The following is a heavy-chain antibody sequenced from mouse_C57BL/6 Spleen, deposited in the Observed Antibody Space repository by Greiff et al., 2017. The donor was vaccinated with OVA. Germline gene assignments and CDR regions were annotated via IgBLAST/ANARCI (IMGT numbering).Heavy chain of an antibody. V-gene: IGHV1-50*01. CDR2: IDPSDSYT. CDR3: ARFSTMMDY. J-gene: IGHJ4*01. Sequence: VQLQQPGAELVKPGASVKLSCKASGYTFTSYWMQWVKQRPGQGLEWIGEIDPSDSYTNYNQKFKGKATLTVDTSSSTAYMQLSSLTSEDSAVYYCARFSTMMDYWGQGTSVTVSS. CDR1: GYTFTSYW. D-gene: IGHD1-1*02.